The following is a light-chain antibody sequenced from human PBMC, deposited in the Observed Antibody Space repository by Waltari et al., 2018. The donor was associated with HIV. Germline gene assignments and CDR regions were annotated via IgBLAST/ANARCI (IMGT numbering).Light chain of an antibody. CDR2: EVR. V-gene: IGLV2-14*01. Sequence: QSALTHPASVSGSPGQSITIPCTDTSSYVVGSNYASWYQQHPGKAPKLIIYEVRNRPTGFSNRFSGSKSGNTASLTISGLQAEDEADYYCSSYTSSSSVVFGGGTKLTVL. CDR1: SSYVVGSNY. J-gene: IGLJ2*01. CDR3: SSYTSSSSVV.